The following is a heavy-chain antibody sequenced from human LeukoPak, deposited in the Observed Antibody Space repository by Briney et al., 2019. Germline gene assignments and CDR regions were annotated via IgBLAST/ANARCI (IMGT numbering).Heavy chain of an antibody. CDR3: ARDAPYYDFWSGYPYFDY. CDR1: GFTFSSYW. D-gene: IGHD3-3*01. J-gene: IGHJ4*02. Sequence: PGGSLRLSCAASGFTFSSYWMSWVRQAPGKGLEWVANIKQDGSEKYYVDSVKGRFTISRDNAKNSLYLQMNSLRAEDTAAYYCARDAPYYDFWSGYPYFDYWGQGTLVTVSS. V-gene: IGHV3-7*01. CDR2: IKQDGSEK.